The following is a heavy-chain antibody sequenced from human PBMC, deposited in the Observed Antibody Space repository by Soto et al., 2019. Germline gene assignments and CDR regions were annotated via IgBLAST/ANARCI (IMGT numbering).Heavy chain of an antibody. J-gene: IGHJ3*01. V-gene: IGHV4-30-2*01. Sequence: QLQLQESGSGLVKTSQTLSLTCAVSGDSIRIASYSWSWIRQPPGKGLEWVAYITHQGFTYFNPSLKSRLSISVNTSKNQVYLTLTSVTAADTAVYYCAKDRGTRRGAFDVWGRGAMVTVSS. CDR3: AKDRGTRRGAFDV. CDR1: GDSIRIASYS. CDR2: ITHQGFT. D-gene: IGHD3-10*01.